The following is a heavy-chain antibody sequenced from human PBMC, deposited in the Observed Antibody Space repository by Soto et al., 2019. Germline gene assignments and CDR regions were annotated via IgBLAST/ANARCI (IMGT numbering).Heavy chain of an antibody. CDR3: ARGRSGYYGIDY. D-gene: IGHD3-22*01. J-gene: IGHJ4*02. V-gene: IGHV4-61*01. CDR2: IYYSGST. CDR1: GGSVSSGSYY. Sequence: QVQLQESGPGLVKPSETLSLTCTVSGGSVSSGSYYWSWIRQPPGKGLEWIGYIYYSGSTNYNPSLKSRVTISVDTSKNQFSLKLSSVTAADTAVYYCARGRSGYYGIDYWGQGTLVTVSS.